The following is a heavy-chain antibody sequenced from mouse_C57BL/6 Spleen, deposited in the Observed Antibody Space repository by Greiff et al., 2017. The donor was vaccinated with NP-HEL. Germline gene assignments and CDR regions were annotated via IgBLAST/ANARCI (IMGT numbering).Heavy chain of an antibody. D-gene: IGHD2-4*01. CDR1: GFSLTSYG. CDR3: AKPSYYDYGWFDY. J-gene: IGHJ2*01. V-gene: IGHV2-5*01. Sequence: QVHVKQSGPGLVQPSQSLSITCTVSGFSLTSYGVHWVRQSPGKGLEWLGVIWRGGSTDYNAAFMSRLSITKDNSKSQVFFKMNSLQADDTAIYYCAKPSYYDYGWFDYWGQGTTLTVSS. CDR2: IWRGGST.